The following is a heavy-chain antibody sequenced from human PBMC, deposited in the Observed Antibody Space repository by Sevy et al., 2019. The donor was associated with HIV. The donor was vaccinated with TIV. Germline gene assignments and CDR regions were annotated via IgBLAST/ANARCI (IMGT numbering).Heavy chain of an antibody. D-gene: IGHD3-3*01. Sequence: GGSLRLSCAASGFTFSSYAMSWVRQAPGKGLEWVSAISGSGGSTYYADSVKGRFTISRDNSKNTLYLQMNSLGAEDTAVYYCAKDSQTGRYYDFWSGYSNYYYYYGMDVWGQGTTVTVSS. J-gene: IGHJ6*02. CDR2: ISGSGGST. CDR3: AKDSQTGRYYDFWSGYSNYYYYYGMDV. V-gene: IGHV3-23*01. CDR1: GFTFSSYA.